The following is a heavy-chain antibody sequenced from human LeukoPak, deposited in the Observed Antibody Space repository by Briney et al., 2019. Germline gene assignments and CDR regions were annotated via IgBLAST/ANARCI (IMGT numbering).Heavy chain of an antibody. Sequence: GGSLRLSCAASGFTVSSNYMSWVRQAPGRGLEWVSVIYSGGSTYYADSVKGRFTISRDNSKNTLYLQMNSLRVEDTAVYYCARGYYYYMDVWGKGTTVTVSS. V-gene: IGHV3-53*01. CDR1: GFTVSSNY. CDR3: ARGYYYYMDV. CDR2: IYSGGST. J-gene: IGHJ6*03.